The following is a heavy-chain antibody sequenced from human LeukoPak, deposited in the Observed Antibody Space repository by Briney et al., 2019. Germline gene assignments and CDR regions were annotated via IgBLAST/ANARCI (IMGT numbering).Heavy chain of an antibody. CDR1: GFTFSSYG. V-gene: IGHV3-23*01. CDR2: ISGSGGST. J-gene: IGHJ4*02. D-gene: IGHD3-9*01. Sequence: GGTLRLSCAASGFTFSSYGMSWVRQAPGKGLEWVSGISGSGGSTYYADSVKGRFTISRDNSKNTLYLQMNSLRVEDTAVYYCARDGGYFDRLAYFFNYWGQGALVPVSS. CDR3: ARDGGYFDRLAYFFNY.